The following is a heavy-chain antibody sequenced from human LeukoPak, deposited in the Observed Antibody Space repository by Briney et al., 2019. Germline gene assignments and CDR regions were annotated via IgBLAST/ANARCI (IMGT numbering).Heavy chain of an antibody. D-gene: IGHD5-12*01. CDR1: GFTVSSNY. CDR3: ARGTYSGYDSSFDY. Sequence: GGSLRLSCAASGFTVSSNYMNWVRQAPGKGLEWVSSFTAYSGASIYYADSVRGRFTISRDNAKNSLYLQINSLRAEDTAVYYCARGTYSGYDSSFDYWGQGTLVTVSS. CDR2: FTAYSGASI. J-gene: IGHJ4*02. V-gene: IGHV3-21*01.